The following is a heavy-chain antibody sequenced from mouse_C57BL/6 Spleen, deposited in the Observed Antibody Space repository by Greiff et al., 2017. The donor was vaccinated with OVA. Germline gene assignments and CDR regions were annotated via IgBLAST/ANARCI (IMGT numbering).Heavy chain of an antibody. D-gene: IGHD1-1*01. CDR2: INPYNGDT. CDR3: ARPYGSSYGDYAMDY. Sequence: VHVKQSGPELVKPGDSVKISCKASGYSFTGYFMNWVMQSHGKSLEWIGRINPYNGDTFYNQKFKGKATLTVDKSSSTAHMELRSLTSEDSAVYYCARPYGSSYGDYAMDYWGQGTSVTVSS. J-gene: IGHJ4*01. CDR1: GYSFTGYF. V-gene: IGHV1-20*01.